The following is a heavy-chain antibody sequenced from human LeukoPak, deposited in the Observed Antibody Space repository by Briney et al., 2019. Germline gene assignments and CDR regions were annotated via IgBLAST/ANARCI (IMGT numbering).Heavy chain of an antibody. D-gene: IGHD3-10*01. V-gene: IGHV3-74*01. CDR3: GRHNHGSIDY. CDR1: GFTFSTYW. J-gene: IGHJ4*02. CDR2: MNADGSTT. Sequence: PGGSLRLSCAPSGFTFSTYWMIWVRQAPGKGLEYVSHMNADGSTTYYADSVKGRFTISRDNAKNTLYLQMDSLRAEDTAVYYCGRHNHGSIDYWGQGSLVTVSS.